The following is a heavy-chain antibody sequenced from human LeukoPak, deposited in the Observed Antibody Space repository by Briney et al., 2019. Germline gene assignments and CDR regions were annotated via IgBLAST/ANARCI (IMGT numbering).Heavy chain of an antibody. CDR1: GSSISSGDYY. Sequence: SSQTLSLTCTVSGSSISSGDYYWSWIRQPPGKGLEWIGYIYYSGSTYYNPSLKSRVTISVDTSKNQFSLKLSSVTAADTAVYYCARVSVTGAGDHFDYWGQGTLVTVSS. V-gene: IGHV4-30-4*01. J-gene: IGHJ4*02. D-gene: IGHD2-21*02. CDR2: IYYSGST. CDR3: ARVSVTGAGDHFDY.